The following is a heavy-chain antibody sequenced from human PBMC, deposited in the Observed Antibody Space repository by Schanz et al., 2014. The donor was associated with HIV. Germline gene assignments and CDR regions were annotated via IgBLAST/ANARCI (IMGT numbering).Heavy chain of an antibody. V-gene: IGHV3-30-3*02. CDR3: AKKRTGIKAPFDN. Sequence: VQLVESGGGLVKPGGSLRLSCAVSGFTFSNYAMHWVRQAPGKGLEWVAVISHDGSNKYYADSVKGRFTISRDNSKNTLNLQMNSLRAEDTAVYYCAKKRTGIKAPFDNWGQGTQVTVSS. J-gene: IGHJ4*02. CDR1: GFTFSNYA. CDR2: ISHDGSNK. D-gene: IGHD7-27*01.